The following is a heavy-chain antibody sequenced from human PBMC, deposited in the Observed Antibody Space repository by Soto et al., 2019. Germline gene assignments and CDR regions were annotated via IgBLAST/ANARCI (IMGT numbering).Heavy chain of an antibody. Sequence: ASVKVSCKASGYTFTSYDINWVRQATGQGLEWMGWMNPNSGNTGYAQKFQGRVTMTRNTSISTAYMELSSLRSEDTAVYYCARGGARTIFGVVIIPDSWFDPWGQGTLVTVSS. CDR2: MNPNSGNT. D-gene: IGHD3-3*01. CDR1: GYTFTSYD. V-gene: IGHV1-8*01. J-gene: IGHJ5*02. CDR3: ARGGARTIFGVVIIPDSWFDP.